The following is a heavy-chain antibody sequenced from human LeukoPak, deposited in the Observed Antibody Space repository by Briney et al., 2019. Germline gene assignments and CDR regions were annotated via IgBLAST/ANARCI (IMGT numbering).Heavy chain of an antibody. V-gene: IGHV1-3*01. Sequence: ASVKVSCKASGYTFTNYVVHWVRQAPGQRPEWMGYINAGNGDTKYSKNFQDRVTITRDTSASTDYMEVSSLTSEDTALYSCVRDDCAADACYPGGYWGQGTLVTVSS. CDR2: INAGNGDT. J-gene: IGHJ4*02. CDR1: GYTFTNYV. D-gene: IGHD2-21*02. CDR3: VRDDCAADACYPGGY.